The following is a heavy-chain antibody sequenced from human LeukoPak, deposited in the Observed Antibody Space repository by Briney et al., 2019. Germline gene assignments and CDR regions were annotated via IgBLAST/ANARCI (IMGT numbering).Heavy chain of an antibody. CDR3: ARDQVSIAGTGIDY. CDR1: KFTFNNYA. D-gene: IGHD6-13*01. CDR2: ISSDGSNK. V-gene: IGHV3-30*04. Sequence: GRSLRLSCAASKFTFNNYAMHWVRQAPGKGLEWVSIISSDGSNKYYADSVKGRFTISRDNAKNSLFLQMNSLRAEDTAVYYCARDQVSIAGTGIDYWGQGTLVTVSS. J-gene: IGHJ4*02.